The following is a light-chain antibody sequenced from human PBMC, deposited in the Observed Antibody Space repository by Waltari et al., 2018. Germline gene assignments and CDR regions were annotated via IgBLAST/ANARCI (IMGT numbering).Light chain of an antibody. J-gene: IGLJ3*02. CDR3: CSYAGSSTL. V-gene: IGLV2-23*02. Sequence: QSALTQPASVSGSPGQSITIPCTGTSSDDGSYNLVSLYQQHPGKAPKLMIYEVSKRPSGVSNRFSGSKSGNTASLTISGLQAEDEADYYCCSYAGSSTLFGGGTKLTVL. CDR2: EVS. CDR1: SSDDGSYNL.